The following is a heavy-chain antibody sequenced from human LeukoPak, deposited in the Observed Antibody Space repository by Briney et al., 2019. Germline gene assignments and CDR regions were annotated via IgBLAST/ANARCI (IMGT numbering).Heavy chain of an antibody. Sequence: PGGSLRLSCAASGFTFSNAWMSWVRQAPGKGLEWVGRIKSKTDGGTTDYAAPVKGRITISRDDSKNTLYLQMNSLKTEDTAFYYCTTYDAGGPLRYWGQGALVTVSS. D-gene: IGHD3-16*01. J-gene: IGHJ4*02. CDR2: IKSKTDGGTT. CDR3: TTYDAGGPLRY. V-gene: IGHV3-15*01. CDR1: GFTFSNAW.